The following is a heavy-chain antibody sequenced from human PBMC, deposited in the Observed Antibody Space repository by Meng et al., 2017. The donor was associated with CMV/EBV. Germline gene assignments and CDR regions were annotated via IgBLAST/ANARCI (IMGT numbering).Heavy chain of an antibody. Sequence: GESLKISCKGSGYSFTSSWIVWVRQMPGKGLEWMGIIYPGDSDTSYRPSFQGQVTISADKSISTAYLQWSSLKASDTAMYYCARHMRDDSSGWYAFDYWGQGTLVTVSS. J-gene: IGHJ4*02. D-gene: IGHD6-19*01. V-gene: IGHV5-51*01. CDR3: ARHMRDDSSGWYAFDY. CDR2: IYPGDSDT. CDR1: GYSFTSSW.